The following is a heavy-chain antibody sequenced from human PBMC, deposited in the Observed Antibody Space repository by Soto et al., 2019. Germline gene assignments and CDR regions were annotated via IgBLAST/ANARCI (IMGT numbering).Heavy chain of an antibody. V-gene: IGHV3-23*01. Sequence: EVQLLEPGGGLVQPGGSLRLSCAASGFTFSSFFMSWVRQAPGKGLDWVSGIGANGGGTYYADSVKGRFIICRVNSKNTLYLQMNSRRAEDTAVYYGARDPNGDYRGAFDCWGQKTMVTVSS. J-gene: IGHJ3*01. D-gene: IGHD4-17*01. CDR2: IGANGGGT. CDR1: GFTFSSFF. CDR3: ARDPNGDYRGAFDC.